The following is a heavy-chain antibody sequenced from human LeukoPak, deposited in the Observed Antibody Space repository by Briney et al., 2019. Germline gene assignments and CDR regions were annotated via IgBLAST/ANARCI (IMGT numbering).Heavy chain of an antibody. Sequence: SETLSLTCTDPACSISSYYSCWIRNPPGKGLEWIGYIYTSGSTNYNPSLKSRVTIPVVPSKNQFSPKLSSVTAADTAVYYCARQYSSPGGFDPWGQGTLVTVSS. J-gene: IGHJ5*02. D-gene: IGHD6-6*01. CDR1: ACSISSYY. CDR2: IYTSGST. V-gene: IGHV4-4*09. CDR3: ARQYSSPGGFDP.